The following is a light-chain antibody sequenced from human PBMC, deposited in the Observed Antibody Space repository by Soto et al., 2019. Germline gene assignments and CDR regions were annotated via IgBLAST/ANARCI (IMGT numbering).Light chain of an antibody. CDR2: KAS. CDR1: QSISSW. Sequence: DIQMTQSPSTLSASVGDRVTITCRASQSISSWLAWYQQKPGKAPKVLIYKASSLQSGVPPRFSGSGSGTDFTLTISSLQPDDFATYYCQQCDSYPYTFGQGTQLEIK. V-gene: IGKV1-5*03. CDR3: QQCDSYPYT. J-gene: IGKJ2*01.